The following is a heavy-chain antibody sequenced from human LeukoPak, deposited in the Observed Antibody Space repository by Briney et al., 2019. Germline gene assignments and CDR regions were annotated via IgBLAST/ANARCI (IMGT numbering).Heavy chain of an antibody. J-gene: IGHJ4*02. D-gene: IGHD2-2*01. CDR3: ASHCSSTSCYAPLDY. CDR2: ISGSGGST. V-gene: IGHV3-23*01. Sequence: QPGGSLRLSCAASGFTFGTYAMSWVRQAPGKGLEWVSAISGSGGSTYYADSVKGRFTISRDNSKNTLYLQMNSLRAEDTAVYYCASHCSSTSCYAPLDYWGQGTLVTASS. CDR1: GFTFGTYA.